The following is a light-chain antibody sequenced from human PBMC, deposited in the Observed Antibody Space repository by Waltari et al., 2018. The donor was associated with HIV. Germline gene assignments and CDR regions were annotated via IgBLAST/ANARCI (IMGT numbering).Light chain of an antibody. Sequence: QSVLPQPPSASGTPGPRVTIACSGSTSNIGSNTVNWYKPVPGTAPKLLICNNYERPSGVPDRFSGAKTGSSASLAISGLQSEDDGDYYCAAWDGSLLGVLFGGGTKLTDL. CDR2: NNY. CDR3: AAWDGSLLGVL. J-gene: IGLJ2*01. CDR1: TSNIGSNT. V-gene: IGLV1-44*01.